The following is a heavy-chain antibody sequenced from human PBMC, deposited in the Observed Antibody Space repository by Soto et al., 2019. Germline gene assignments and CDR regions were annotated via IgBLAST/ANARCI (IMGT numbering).Heavy chain of an antibody. V-gene: IGHV4-34*01. Sequence: SETLSLTCAVYGGSFSGYYWSWIRQPPGKGLEWIGEINHSGSTNYNPSLKSRVTISVDTSKNQFSLKLSSGTAADTAVYYCARGPHLQLWAFDYWGQGTLVTVSS. J-gene: IGHJ4*02. CDR3: ARGPHLQLWAFDY. D-gene: IGHD5-18*01. CDR1: GGSFSGYY. CDR2: INHSGST.